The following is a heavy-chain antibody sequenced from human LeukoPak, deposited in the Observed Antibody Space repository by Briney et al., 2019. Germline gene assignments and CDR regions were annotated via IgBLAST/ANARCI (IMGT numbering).Heavy chain of an antibody. D-gene: IGHD4-11*01. V-gene: IGHV3-48*04. CDR1: GFTFSSYS. Sequence: GGSLRLSCAASGFTFSSYSMNWVRQAPGKGLEWVSYISSSGSTMYYADSVKGRFTISRDNAKNSLYLQMNSLRAEDTAVYYCARDPPKATVPYRDWAFDIWGQGTMVTVSS. CDR2: ISSSGSTM. CDR3: ARDPPKATVPYRDWAFDI. J-gene: IGHJ3*02.